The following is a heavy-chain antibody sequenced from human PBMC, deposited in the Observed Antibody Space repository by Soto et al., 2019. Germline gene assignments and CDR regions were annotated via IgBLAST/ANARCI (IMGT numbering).Heavy chain of an antibody. CDR1: GFTFSTYT. Sequence: EVRLVESGGGLVKSGGSLRLSCSASGFTFSTYTMNWVRQAPGRGLEWVSNIDRFGSYSWYVDSAQGRFTISRDNAKNSLYLQMNTLSAEDTAVYYCARVGSTFACGSIGAVHYGLDVWGQGTTVTVSS. CDR2: IDRFGSYS. J-gene: IGHJ6*02. CDR3: ARVGSTFACGSIGAVHYGLDV. V-gene: IGHV3-21*03. D-gene: IGHD3-16*01.